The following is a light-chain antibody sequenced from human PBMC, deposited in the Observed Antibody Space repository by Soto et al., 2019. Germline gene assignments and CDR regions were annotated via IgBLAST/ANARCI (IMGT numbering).Light chain of an antibody. CDR1: QTGSNSY. CDR2: GVS. V-gene: IGKV3-20*01. Sequence: IVLTQSPGTLSLSPGERATLSCRASQTGSNSYLAWYQQKSAQAPRLLIYGVSTRATGIPDRFSGSGSGTDFTLTISRLEPEDFAVYYCQQYGSSGTFGQGTKGDIK. J-gene: IGKJ1*01. CDR3: QQYGSSGT.